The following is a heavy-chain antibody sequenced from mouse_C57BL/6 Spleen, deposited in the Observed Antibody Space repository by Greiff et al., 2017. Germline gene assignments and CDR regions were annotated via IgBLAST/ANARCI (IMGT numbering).Heavy chain of an antibody. D-gene: IGHD1-1*01. Sequence: QVQLQQPGTELVKPGASVKLSCKASGYTFTSYWMHWVKQRPGQGLEWIGNINPSNGGTNYNEKFKSKATLTVDKSSSTAYMELRSLTSEDTAVYYCARGPHTYGSSYGWYFDVWGTGTTVTVSS. V-gene: IGHV1-53*01. CDR3: ARGPHTYGSSYGWYFDV. CDR1: GYTFTSYW. CDR2: INPSNGGT. J-gene: IGHJ1*03.